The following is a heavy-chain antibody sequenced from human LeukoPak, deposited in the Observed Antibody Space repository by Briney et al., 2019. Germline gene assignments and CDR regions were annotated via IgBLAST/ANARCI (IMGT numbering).Heavy chain of an antibody. Sequence: PSETLSLTCAVYGGSFSGYYWSWIRQPPGKGLEWIGEINHSGSTNYNPSLKSRVTISVDTSKNQFSLKLSSVTAADTAVYYCARRVTALYYDILTGLRTPYYFDYWGQGTLVTVSS. V-gene: IGHV4-34*01. CDR1: GGSFSGYY. J-gene: IGHJ4*01. CDR3: ARRVTALYYDILTGLRTPYYFDY. D-gene: IGHD3-9*01. CDR2: INHSGST.